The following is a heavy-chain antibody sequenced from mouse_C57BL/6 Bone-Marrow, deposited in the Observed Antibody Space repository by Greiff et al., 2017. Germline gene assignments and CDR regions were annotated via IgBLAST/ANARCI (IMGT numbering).Heavy chain of an antibody. CDR3: TRSGGSSTPSFDY. D-gene: IGHD1-1*01. CDR2: IDPETGGT. V-gene: IGHV1-15*01. J-gene: IGHJ2*01. CDR1: GYTFTDYE. Sequence: LVESGAELVRPGASVTLSCKASGYTFTDYEMHWVKQTPVHGLEWIGAIDPETGGTAYNQKFKGKAILTADKSSSTAYMELRSLTSEDSAVYYCTRSGGSSTPSFDYWGQGTTLTVSS.